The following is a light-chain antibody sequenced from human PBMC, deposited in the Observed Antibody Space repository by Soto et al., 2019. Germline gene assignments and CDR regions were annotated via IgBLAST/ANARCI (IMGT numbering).Light chain of an antibody. CDR2: AVS. CDR1: ESVSDSQ. V-gene: IGKV3-20*01. J-gene: IGKJ1*01. Sequence: IVLTQSPGTLALSPGERATLSCRTSESVSDSQLAWYQQKPGQAPRLLIYAVSSRATGIADRFSGSGSGTDFTLTISRLEPEDFALYYCQQYVTSRWTFGQGTKVDIK. CDR3: QQYVTSRWT.